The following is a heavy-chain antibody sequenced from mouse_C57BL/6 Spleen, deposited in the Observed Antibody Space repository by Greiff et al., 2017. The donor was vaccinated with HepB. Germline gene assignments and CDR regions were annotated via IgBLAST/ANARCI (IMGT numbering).Heavy chain of an antibody. V-gene: IGHV5-17*01. CDR2: ISSGSSTI. J-gene: IGHJ2*01. D-gene: IGHD1-1*01. CDR1: GFTFSDYG. Sequence: EVQLVESGGGLVKPGGSLKLSCAASGFTFSDYGMHWVRQAPEKGLEWVAYISSGSSTIYYADTVKGRFTISRDNAKNTLFLQMTSLRSEDTAMYYCARTHNYYGSSVDYWGQGTTLTVSS. CDR3: ARTHNYYGSSVDY.